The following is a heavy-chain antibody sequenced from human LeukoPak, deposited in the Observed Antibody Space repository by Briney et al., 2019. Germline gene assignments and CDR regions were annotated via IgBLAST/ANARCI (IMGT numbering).Heavy chain of an antibody. CDR2: IYYSGNT. CDR3: ARQGYSSGWYYWFGP. Sequence: SETLSLTCTVSGGSISSSNYYWGWIRQPPGKGLEWIGSIYYSGNTYYNPSLKSRVTISVDTSKNQFSLKLSSVTAADTAVYYCARQGYSSGWYYWFGPWGQGTLVTVSS. V-gene: IGHV4-39*01. CDR1: GGSISSSNYY. J-gene: IGHJ5*02. D-gene: IGHD6-19*01.